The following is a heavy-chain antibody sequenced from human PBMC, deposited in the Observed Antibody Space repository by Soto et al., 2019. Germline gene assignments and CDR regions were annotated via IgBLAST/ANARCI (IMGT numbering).Heavy chain of an antibody. Sequence: QVQLVQSGAEVKKPGASVKVSCKSSGYPFTSSSIFWVRQAPGQGLELMGVIPPSGGSTTYAQKFQGRVTMTRDTSTSTVYMELSSLRFEDTAFYYCARQGDYGGSHFDYWGQGTLVTVSS. D-gene: IGHD4-17*01. J-gene: IGHJ4*02. CDR2: IPPSGGST. CDR1: GYPFTSSS. CDR3: ARQGDYGGSHFDY. V-gene: IGHV1-46*01.